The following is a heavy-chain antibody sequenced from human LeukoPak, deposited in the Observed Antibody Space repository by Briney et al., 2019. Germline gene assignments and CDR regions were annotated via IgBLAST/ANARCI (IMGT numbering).Heavy chain of an antibody. V-gene: IGHV4-34*01. Sequence: PSETLSLTCAVYGGSFSGYYWSWIRQPPGKGLEWIGEINHSGSTNYNPSLKSRVTISVDTSKNQFSLKLSSVTAADTAVYYCARRNTAMVTRWGQGTLVTVSP. CDR2: INHSGST. CDR3: ARRNTAMVTR. CDR1: GGSFSGYY. J-gene: IGHJ4*02. D-gene: IGHD5-18*01.